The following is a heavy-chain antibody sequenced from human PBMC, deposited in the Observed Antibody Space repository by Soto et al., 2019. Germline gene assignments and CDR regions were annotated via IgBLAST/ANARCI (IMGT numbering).Heavy chain of an antibody. CDR3: ARDLGYCIRTSCDGDTFDY. Sequence: QVQLVESGGGVVQPGRSLRLSCAASGFTFSSYGMHWVRQAPGKGLEWVAVIWYDGSNKYYADSVKGRFTISRDNSKNTLYLQMNSLRAEDTAVYYCARDLGYCIRTSCDGDTFDYWGQGTLVTVSS. V-gene: IGHV3-33*01. J-gene: IGHJ4*02. CDR2: IWYDGSNK. CDR1: GFTFSSYG. D-gene: IGHD2-2*01.